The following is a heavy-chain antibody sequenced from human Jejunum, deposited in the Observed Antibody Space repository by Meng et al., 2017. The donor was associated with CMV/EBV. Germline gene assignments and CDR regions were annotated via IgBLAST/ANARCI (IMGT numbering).Heavy chain of an antibody. J-gene: IGHJ6*02. Sequence: SEFTLNNHDMNRVRQAQGKGLEWLSHINRGDSVILYADSVRDRFTISRDVAKNSVYLQMNTLRVEDTGVYYCAKDQGIHGFTMDVWGQGTAVTVSS. V-gene: IGHV3-48*03. D-gene: IGHD5-24*01. CDR2: INRGDSVI. CDR3: AKDQGIHGFTMDV. CDR1: EFTLNNHD.